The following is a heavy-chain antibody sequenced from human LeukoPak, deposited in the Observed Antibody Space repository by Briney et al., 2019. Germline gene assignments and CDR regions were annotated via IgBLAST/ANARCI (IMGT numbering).Heavy chain of an antibody. CDR1: GGSISSSSYY. CDR2: IYYSGST. Sequence: SETLSLTCTVSGGSISSSSYYWGWIRQPPGKGREWIGSIYYSGSTYYNPSLKSRVTISVDTSKNQFSLKLSSGTAADTAVYYCARQAAGLFDYWGQGTLVTVSS. J-gene: IGHJ4*02. V-gene: IGHV4-39*01. CDR3: ARQAAGLFDY. D-gene: IGHD6-13*01.